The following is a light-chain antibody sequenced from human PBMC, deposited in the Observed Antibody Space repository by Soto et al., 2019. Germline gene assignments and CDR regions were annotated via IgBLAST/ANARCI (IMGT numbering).Light chain of an antibody. CDR1: QSVSSSY. Sequence: EIVSTQSPGTLSLSPGERATHSCRASQSVSSSYLAWYQQKPGQAPRLLIYGASSRATGIPDRFSGSGSGTDFTLTISRLEPEDFAVYYCQQYGSSPLTFGGGTKVDIK. CDR2: GAS. J-gene: IGKJ4*01. CDR3: QQYGSSPLT. V-gene: IGKV3-20*01.